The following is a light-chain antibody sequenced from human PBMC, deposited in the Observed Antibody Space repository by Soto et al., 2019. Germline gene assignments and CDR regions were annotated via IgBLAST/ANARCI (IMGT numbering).Light chain of an antibody. Sequence: SVGDRVTITCRASQTISSWLAWYQQKPGKAPKLLIYKASTLKSGVPSRFSGGGSGTEFTLTISRLQPDDVATYYCQQYNGYSTWWLGLGTKVDIK. CDR3: QQYNGYSTWW. CDR1: QTISSW. CDR2: KAS. V-gene: IGKV1-5*03. J-gene: IGKJ1*01.